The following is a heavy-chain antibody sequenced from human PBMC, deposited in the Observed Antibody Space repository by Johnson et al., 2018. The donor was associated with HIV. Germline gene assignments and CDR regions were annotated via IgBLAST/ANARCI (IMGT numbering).Heavy chain of an antibody. J-gene: IGHJ3*02. CDR2: IRSSGSTI. CDR1: GFTFSDYY. Sequence: QVQLVESGGGLVQPGGSLRLSCAASGFTFSDYYMSWIRQAPGKGLEWVSYIRSSGSTIYYADSVKGRFTISRDNAKNSLYLQMNSLRVEDTAVYYCARDESGYDEGFDAFDIWGQGTMVTVSS. CDR3: ARDESGYDEGFDAFDI. D-gene: IGHD5-12*01. V-gene: IGHV3-11*01.